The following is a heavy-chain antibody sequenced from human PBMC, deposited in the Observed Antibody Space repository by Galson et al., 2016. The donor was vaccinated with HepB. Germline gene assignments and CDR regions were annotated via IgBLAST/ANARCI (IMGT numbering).Heavy chain of an antibody. CDR2: ISGGSQHI. V-gene: IGHV3-21*06. J-gene: IGHJ4*02. D-gene: IGHD6-19*01. CDR3: ARQVAGLSD. CDR1: GFNFNTFT. Sequence: SQRLSCAASGFNFNTFTMHWVRQAPGKGLEWVSSISGGSQHIYYADSVNGRFAISRDNAANSVFLEMNSLRVDDSGVYFCARQVAGLSDWGQGSLVIVSS.